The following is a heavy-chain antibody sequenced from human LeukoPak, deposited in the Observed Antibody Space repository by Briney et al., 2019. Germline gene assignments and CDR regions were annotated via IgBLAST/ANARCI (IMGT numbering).Heavy chain of an antibody. CDR3: ARDLHGGNSFTSDWYFDL. J-gene: IGHJ2*01. CDR2: IYHSGST. D-gene: IGHD4-23*01. CDR1: GGSISISNSNW. V-gene: IGHV4-4*02. Sequence: PSETLSLTCAVSGGSISISNSNWWSWVRQPPGKGLEWIGEIYHSGSTNYNPSLKSRVTISVDKSKNQFSLKLSSVTAADTAVNYCARDLHGGNSFTSDWYFDLWGRGTLVTVSS.